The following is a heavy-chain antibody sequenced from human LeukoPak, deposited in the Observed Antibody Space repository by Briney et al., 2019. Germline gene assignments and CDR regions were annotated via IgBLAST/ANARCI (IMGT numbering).Heavy chain of an antibody. CDR3: ARLGCSGGSCYRNYYYYYGMDV. CDR1: GYSFTSYW. J-gene: IGHJ6*02. D-gene: IGHD2-15*01. Sequence: GESLKISCKGSGYSFTSYWISWVRQMPGKGLEWMGIIYPGDSDTRYSPSFQGRVTISADKSISNAYLQWSSLKASDTAMYYCARLGCSGGSCYRNYYYYYGMDVWGQGTTVTVSS. V-gene: IGHV5-51*01. CDR2: IYPGDSDT.